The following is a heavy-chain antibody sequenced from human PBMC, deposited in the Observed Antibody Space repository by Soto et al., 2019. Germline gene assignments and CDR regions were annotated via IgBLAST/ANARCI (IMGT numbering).Heavy chain of an antibody. CDR1: GFTFSNYY. V-gene: IGHV3-7*04. J-gene: IGHJ4*02. CDR2: MKRDGSEK. CDR3: ARGACSENGCQTPLIDY. D-gene: IGHD2-15*01. Sequence: EVQLVESGGGLVQPGGSLRLSCAASGFTFSNYYMNWVRQAPGKGLEWVASMKRDGSEKFNVDSVKGRFTISRDNAKNSVYLQMNSLRAEDTAVYYCARGACSENGCQTPLIDYWGQGTLVTVSS.